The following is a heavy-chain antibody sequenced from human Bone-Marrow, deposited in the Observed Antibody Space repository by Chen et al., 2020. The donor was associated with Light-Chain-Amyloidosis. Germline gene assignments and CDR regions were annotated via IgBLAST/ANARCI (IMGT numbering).Heavy chain of an antibody. CDR2: ISVSGDRR. Sequence: EVQLLESGGGLVQPGGSLRLSCVASGFSFSSYAMFWVRQAPGKGLEWVSFISVSGDRRHYADSVKGRFTISRDNSKNTLYLQMNSLRAEDTALYYCAREKPDDDSGYYFSGGFQNWGQGTLVTVSS. CDR3: AREKPDDDSGYYFSGGFQN. D-gene: IGHD3-22*01. CDR1: GFSFSSYA. V-gene: IGHV3-23*01. J-gene: IGHJ1*01.